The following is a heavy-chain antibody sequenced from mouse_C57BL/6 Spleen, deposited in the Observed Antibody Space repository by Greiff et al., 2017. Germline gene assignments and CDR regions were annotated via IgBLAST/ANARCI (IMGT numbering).Heavy chain of an antibody. D-gene: IGHD1-1*01. CDR1: GYTFTSYW. V-gene: IGHV1-59*01. J-gene: IGHJ2*01. CDR3: ARGGDYYGSSPFDY. Sequence: VKLQQPGAELVRPGTSVKLSCKASGYTFTSYWMHWVKQRPGQGLEWIGVIDPSDSYTNYNQKFKGKATLTVDTSSSTAYMQLSSLTSEDSAVYYCARGGDYYGSSPFDYWGQGTTLTVSS. CDR2: IDPSDSYT.